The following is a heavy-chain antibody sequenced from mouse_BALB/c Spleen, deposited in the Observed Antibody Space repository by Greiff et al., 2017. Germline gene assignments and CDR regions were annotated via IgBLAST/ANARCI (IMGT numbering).Heavy chain of an antibody. CDR2: ISDGGSYT. J-gene: IGHJ3*01. CDR3: ARATHYYGSSYVSWFAY. CDR1: GFTFSDYY. Sequence: EVMLVESGGDLVKPGGSLKLSCAASGFTFSDYYMYWVRQTPEKRLEWVATISDGGSYTYYPDSVKGRFTISRDNAKNNLYLQMSSLKSEDTAMYYCARATHYYGSSYVSWFAYWGQGTLVTVSA. D-gene: IGHD1-1*01. V-gene: IGHV5-4*02.